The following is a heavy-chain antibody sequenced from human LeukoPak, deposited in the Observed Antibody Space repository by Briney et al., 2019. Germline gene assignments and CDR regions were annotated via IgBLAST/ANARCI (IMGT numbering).Heavy chain of an antibody. CDR1: GFTFDDYG. Sequence: PGGSLRLSCAASGFTFDDYGMSWVRQAPGKGLEWVSGINWNGGSRGYADSVKGRFTISRDNAKNSLYLQMNSLRAEDTALYYCAKVRDSYGYRGYFDYWGQGTLVTVSS. CDR3: AKVRDSYGYRGYFDY. V-gene: IGHV3-20*04. CDR2: INWNGGSR. D-gene: IGHD5-18*01. J-gene: IGHJ4*02.